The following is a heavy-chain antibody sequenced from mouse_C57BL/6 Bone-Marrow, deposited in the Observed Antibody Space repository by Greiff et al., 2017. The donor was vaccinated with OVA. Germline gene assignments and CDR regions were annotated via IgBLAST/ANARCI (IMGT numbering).Heavy chain of an antibody. V-gene: IGHV1-82*01. CDR2: IYPGDGDT. Sequence: QVQLQQSGPELVKPGASVKISCKASGYAFSSSWMNWVKQRPGTGLEWIGRIYPGDGDTNYNGKFKGKATLTADKSSSTAYMQLSSLTSEDSAVYFCARRYGSYAMDYWGQGTSVTVSS. D-gene: IGHD2-10*02. J-gene: IGHJ4*01. CDR1: GYAFSSSW. CDR3: ARRYGSYAMDY.